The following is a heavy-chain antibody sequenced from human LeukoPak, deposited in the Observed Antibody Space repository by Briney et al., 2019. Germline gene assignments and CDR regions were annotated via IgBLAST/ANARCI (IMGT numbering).Heavy chain of an antibody. CDR1: GGSISSSNW. V-gene: IGHV4-4*02. J-gene: IGHJ4*02. CDR2: IYHSGST. CDR3: ARETAMVRGVNAYDY. Sequence: ASETLSLTCAVSGGSISSSNWWSWVRQPPGKGLEWIGEIYHSGSTNYNPSLKSRVTISVDKSKNQFSLKLSSVTAADTAVYYCARETAMVRGVNAYDYWGQGTLVTVSS. D-gene: IGHD3-10*01.